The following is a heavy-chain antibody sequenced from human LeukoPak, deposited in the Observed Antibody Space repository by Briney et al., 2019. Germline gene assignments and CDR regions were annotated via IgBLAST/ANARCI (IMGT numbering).Heavy chain of an antibody. CDR1: GGSISSGDYY. V-gene: IGHV4-30-4*01. D-gene: IGHD6-19*01. CDR2: IYYSGST. CDR3: ARGVRSSGAMDAFDI. J-gene: IGHJ3*02. Sequence: SETLSLTCTVSGGSISSGDYYWSWIRQPPGKGLGWIGYIYYSGSTYYNPSLKSRVTISVDTSMNQFSLKLSSVTAADTAVYYCARGVRSSGAMDAFDIWGQGTMVTVSS.